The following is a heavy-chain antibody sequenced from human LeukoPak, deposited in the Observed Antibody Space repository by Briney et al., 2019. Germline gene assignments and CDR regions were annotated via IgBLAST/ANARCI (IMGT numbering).Heavy chain of an antibody. Sequence: SETLCLTCSVSNGAINSYYWSWIRQPPGKGLEWIGYVYYTGSTNYNPSLKSRVTISVDTSKNQFSLKVSSVSAADTALYFCARLGRYSSTWYPDYWGQGTLVTVSS. J-gene: IGHJ4*02. CDR2: VYYTGST. CDR1: NGAINSYY. V-gene: IGHV4-59*08. D-gene: IGHD6-13*01. CDR3: ARLGRYSSTWYPDY.